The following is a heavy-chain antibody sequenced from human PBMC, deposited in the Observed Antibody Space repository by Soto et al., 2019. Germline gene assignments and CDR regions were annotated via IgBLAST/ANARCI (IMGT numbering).Heavy chain of an antibody. J-gene: IGHJ6*02. CDR1: GGSISSYY. V-gene: IGHV4-59*01. D-gene: IGHD6-6*01. CDR2: IYYSGST. CDR3: ARVGGYSSSHASDYYYYYGMDV. Sequence: PSETLSLTCTVSGGSISSYYWSWIRQPPGKGLEWIGYIYYSGSTNYNPSLKSRVTISVDTSKNQFSLKLSSVTAVDTAVYYCARVGGYSSSHASDYYYYYGMDVWGQGTTVTVSS.